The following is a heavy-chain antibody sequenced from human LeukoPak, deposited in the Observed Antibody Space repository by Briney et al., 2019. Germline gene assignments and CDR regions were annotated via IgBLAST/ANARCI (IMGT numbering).Heavy chain of an antibody. J-gene: IGHJ4*02. CDR1: GYTFTGYN. V-gene: IGHV1-2*02. CDR2: INPNSGGT. CDR3: ARIPLPSFSGLDY. Sequence: ASVKVSCKASGYTFTGYNMHWVRQAPGQGLEWMGWINPNSGGTNYAQKFQGRVTLPRHTSISTAYMELSRLRSADTAVYYCARIPLPSFSGLDYWGQGTLVTVSS. D-gene: IGHD6-25*01.